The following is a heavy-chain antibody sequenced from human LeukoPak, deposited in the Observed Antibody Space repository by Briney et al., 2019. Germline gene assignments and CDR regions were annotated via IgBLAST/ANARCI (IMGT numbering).Heavy chain of an antibody. D-gene: IGHD3-3*01. J-gene: IGHJ4*02. V-gene: IGHV4-39*07. CDR3: AREVRFLEWLFFDY. Sequence: PSETLSLTCTVSGGSISSSSYYWSWIRQPPGKGLEWIGEINHSGSTNYNPSLKSRVTISVDTSKNQFSLKLSSVTAADTAVYYCAREVRFLEWLFFDYWGQGTLVTVSS. CDR2: INHSGST. CDR1: GGSISSSSYY.